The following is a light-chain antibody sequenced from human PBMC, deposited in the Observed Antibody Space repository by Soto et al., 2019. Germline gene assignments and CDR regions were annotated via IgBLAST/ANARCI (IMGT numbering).Light chain of an antibody. Sequence: IQMTQSPSSLSASVGDRVTITCRTSKSIDNYLNWYQQKPGKAPQILIYGASTLQTGVASRFSGSGSATDFTLTISSLQPEDSAAYYCLQDYNYPFTFGQGTKVDIK. CDR1: KSIDNY. V-gene: IGKV1-6*01. J-gene: IGKJ2*01. CDR2: GAS. CDR3: LQDYNYPFT.